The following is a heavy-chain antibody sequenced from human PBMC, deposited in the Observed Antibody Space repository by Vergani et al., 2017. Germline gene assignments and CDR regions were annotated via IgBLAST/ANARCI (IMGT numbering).Heavy chain of an antibody. CDR3: ARDGVDIVATTTYYYDYYGMDV. D-gene: IGHD5-12*01. J-gene: IGHJ6*02. Sequence: EVQLVESGGGLVQPGGSLRPSCAASGFTVSSNYMSWVRQAPGKGLEWVAVIYSGDSTYYADSVKGRFTISRHNSKHTLYLQMNRLGAEDTAVYYCARDGVDIVATTTYYYDYYGMDVWGQGTTVTVSS. CDR1: GFTVSSNY. CDR2: IYSGDST. V-gene: IGHV3-53*04.